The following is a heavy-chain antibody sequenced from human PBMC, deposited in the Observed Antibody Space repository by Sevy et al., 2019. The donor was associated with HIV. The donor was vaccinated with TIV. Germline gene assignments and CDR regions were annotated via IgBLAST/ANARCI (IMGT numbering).Heavy chain of an antibody. Sequence: GGSLRLSCAASGPTFSGYHMYWVRQAQGQGLEWVAVVRYDGSNKEYADSVKGRFTISRDNYKNTLYLQMDSLGTEETAIYYCAKDMGLICFGSWGQGTLVTVSS. CDR3: AKDMGLICFGS. CDR2: VRYDGSNK. D-gene: IGHD3-10*01. CDR1: GPTFSGYH. J-gene: IGHJ4*02. V-gene: IGHV3-30*02.